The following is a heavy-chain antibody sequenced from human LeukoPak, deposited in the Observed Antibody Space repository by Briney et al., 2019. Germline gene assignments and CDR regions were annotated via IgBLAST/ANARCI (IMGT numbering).Heavy chain of an antibody. J-gene: IGHJ1*01. CDR1: GGSISSYY. D-gene: IGHD3-22*01. CDR3: ARTADSSGFSPFQH. V-gene: IGHV4-59*01. Sequence: SETLSLTCTVSGGSISSYYWSWIRQPPGKGLEWIGYIYYSGSTNYNPSLKSRVTISVDTSKNQFSLKLSSVTAADTAVYYCARTADSSGFSPFQHWGQGTLVTVSS. CDR2: IYYSGST.